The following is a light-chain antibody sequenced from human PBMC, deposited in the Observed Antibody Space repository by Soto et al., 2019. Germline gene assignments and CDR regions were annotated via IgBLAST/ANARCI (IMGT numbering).Light chain of an antibody. CDR2: LNSDGSH. J-gene: IGLJ2*01. Sequence: QPVLTQSPSASASLGASVKLTCTLSSGHSSYAIAWHQQQPEKGPRYLMKLNSDGSHNKGDGIPDRFSGSSSGSERYLTISSLQSEDVADYYCQTWGSGIRVVFGGGTKLTVL. V-gene: IGLV4-69*01. CDR3: QTWGSGIRVV. CDR1: SGHSSYA.